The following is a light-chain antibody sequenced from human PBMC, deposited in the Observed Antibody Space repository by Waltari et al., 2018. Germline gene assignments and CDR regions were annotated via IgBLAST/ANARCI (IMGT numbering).Light chain of an antibody. CDR1: GSNIGSNY. Sequence: QSVLTQPPSGSGTPGQTVGVSGSGSGSNIGSNYAYWYQHVPGTAPQFLIYRKEPRPSGVHDRFSGSKSGTSASLAISGLRSEDEAEYFCTSWDDSLNAWVFGGGTKLTVL. V-gene: IGLV1-47*01. CDR2: RKE. J-gene: IGLJ3*02. CDR3: TSWDDSLNAWV.